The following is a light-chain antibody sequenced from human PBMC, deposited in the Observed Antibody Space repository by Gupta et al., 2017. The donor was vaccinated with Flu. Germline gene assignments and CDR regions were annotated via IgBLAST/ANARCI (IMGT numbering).Light chain of an antibody. Sequence: DIVMTQSPDSLAVSLGERATVNCKSSQSILDSSHNKNYLTWYQQRPGQSSKLLISWASTRESGVPDRFSGSGSETDFTLTIGSLQAEDVAVYFCQQYFNTPITFGQETRLGIK. CDR3: QQYFNTPIT. CDR2: WAS. CDR1: QSILDSSHNKNY. J-gene: IGKJ5*01. V-gene: IGKV4-1*01.